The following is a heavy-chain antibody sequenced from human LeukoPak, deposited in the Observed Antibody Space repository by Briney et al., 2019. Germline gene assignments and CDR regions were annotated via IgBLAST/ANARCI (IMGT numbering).Heavy chain of an antibody. CDR1: GFTFSNAW. CDR3: TTSYYYGSGSYYNG. J-gene: IGHJ4*02. V-gene: IGHV3-15*01. D-gene: IGHD3-10*01. CDR2: IKSKTDGGTT. Sequence: GGSLSLSCAASGFTFSNAWMSWVRQAPGKGLEWVGRIKSKTDGGTTDYAAPVKGRFTISRDDSKNTLYLQMNSLKTEDTAVYYCTTSYYYGSGSYYNGWGQGTLVTVSS.